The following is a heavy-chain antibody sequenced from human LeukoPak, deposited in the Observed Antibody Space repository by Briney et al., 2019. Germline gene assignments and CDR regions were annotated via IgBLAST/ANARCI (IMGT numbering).Heavy chain of an antibody. D-gene: IGHD3-22*01. CDR1: GFTFSSYA. CDR3: AKASNYYDSSGYDP. V-gene: IGHV3-23*01. CDR2: ISGSGGST. Sequence: GGSLRLSCAASGFTFSSYAMSWVRQAPGKGLEWVSAISGSGGSTYYADSVKGRFTISRDNSKNTLYLQMNSLRAEDTAVYYCAKASNYYDSSGYDPWGQGTLVTVSS. J-gene: IGHJ4*02.